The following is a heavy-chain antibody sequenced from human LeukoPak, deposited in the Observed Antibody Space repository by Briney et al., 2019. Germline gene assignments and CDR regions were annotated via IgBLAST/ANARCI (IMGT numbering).Heavy chain of an antibody. J-gene: IGHJ3*02. Sequence: GASVKVSCRASGYTFTTYAINWVRQAPGQGLEYMGWIRTNTGSPTYAQGFTGRFVFSSDTSVNTAYLQISSLKAEDTAVYYCAKDLDSAAFDIWGQGTMVTVSS. CDR2: IRTNTGSP. CDR3: AKDLDSAAFDI. CDR1: GYTFTTYA. D-gene: IGHD2-15*01. V-gene: IGHV7-4-1*02.